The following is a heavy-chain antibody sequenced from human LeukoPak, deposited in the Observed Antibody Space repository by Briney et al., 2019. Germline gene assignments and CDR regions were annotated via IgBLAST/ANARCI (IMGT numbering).Heavy chain of an antibody. J-gene: IGHJ3*02. CDR2: IYYSGST. CDR3: ARGGGGIVVVPAAKGVFAFDI. V-gene: IGHV4-39*01. CDR1: GGSISSSSYY. D-gene: IGHD2-2*01. Sequence: PSETLSLTCTVSGGSISSSSYYWGWIRQPPGKGLEWIGSIYYSGSTYYNPSLKSRVTISVDTSKNQFSLKLSSVTAADPAVYYCARGGGGIVVVPAAKGVFAFDIWGQGTMVTVSS.